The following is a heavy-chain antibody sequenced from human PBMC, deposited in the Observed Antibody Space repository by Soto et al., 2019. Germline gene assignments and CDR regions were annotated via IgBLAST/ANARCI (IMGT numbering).Heavy chain of an antibody. V-gene: IGHV3-23*01. CDR3: AKVLAYYYYYGMDV. J-gene: IGHJ6*02. CDR1: GFTFSSYA. D-gene: IGHD2-15*01. Sequence: GGSLRLSCAASGFTFSSYAMSWVRQAPGKGLEWVSAISGSGGGTYYADSVKGRFTISRDNSRNTLYLQMNSLRAEDTAVYYCAKVLAYYYYYGMDVWGQGTTVTVSS. CDR2: ISGSGGGT.